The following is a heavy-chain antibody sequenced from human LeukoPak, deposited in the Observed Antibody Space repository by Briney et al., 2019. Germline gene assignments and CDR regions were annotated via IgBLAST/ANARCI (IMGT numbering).Heavy chain of an antibody. CDR1: GFTVSSNY. CDR2: IYSGGST. V-gene: IGHV3-66*02. CDR3: ARLMYYDFWSGYSPKIDEIDP. Sequence: GGSLRLSCAASGFTVSSNYMSWVRQAPGKGLGWVSVIYSGGSTYYPDCVKGRFTISRDNSKNTLYLQMNSLRAEDTAVYYCARLMYYDFWSGYSPKIDEIDPWGQGTLVTVSS. D-gene: IGHD3-3*01. J-gene: IGHJ5*02.